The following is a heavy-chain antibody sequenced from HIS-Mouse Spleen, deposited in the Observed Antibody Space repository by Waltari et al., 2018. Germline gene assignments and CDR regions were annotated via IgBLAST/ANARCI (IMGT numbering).Heavy chain of an antibody. D-gene: IGHD2-21*02. Sequence: QLQLQESGPGLVKPSETLSLTCTVSGGSISSSSYYWGWIRQPPGKGLAWIGSIYYSGSTYYNPSLKSRVTISVDTSKNQFSLKLSSVTAADTAVYYCARKRTASGWFDPWGQGTLVTVSS. CDR3: ARKRTASGWFDP. CDR1: GGSISSSSYY. J-gene: IGHJ5*02. CDR2: IYYSGST. V-gene: IGHV4-39*01.